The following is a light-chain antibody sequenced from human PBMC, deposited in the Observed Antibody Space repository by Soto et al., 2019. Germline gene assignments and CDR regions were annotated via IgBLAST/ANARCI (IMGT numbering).Light chain of an antibody. V-gene: IGKV3-11*01. CDR1: QSVTSN. J-gene: IGKJ4*01. CDR3: QQRSKWPLT. Sequence: EIVLTQSSATLSLSPGERATLSCRASQSVTSNALAWYQQKPGQAPRLLIYGVSSRATGIPDRFSGSGSGTDFTLTISSLEPEDFAVYYCQQRSKWPLTFGGGTKVDMK. CDR2: GVS.